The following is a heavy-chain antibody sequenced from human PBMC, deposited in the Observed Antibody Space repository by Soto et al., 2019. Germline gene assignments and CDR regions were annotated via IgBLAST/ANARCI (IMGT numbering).Heavy chain of an antibody. D-gene: IGHD3-10*01. V-gene: IGHV3-23*01. CDR1: GFTFSSYA. J-gene: IGHJ3*02. CDR2: ISGSGGTT. CDR3: AKTANGRFSAFDI. Sequence: EVQLLESGGGLVQPGGSLRLSCAASGFTFSSYAMSWVRQAPGKGLEWVSAISGSGGTTYYADSVKGRFTFSRDNSKNTLYLKTNSLRAENTAVYYCAKTANGRFSAFDIWGQGTMVTVSS.